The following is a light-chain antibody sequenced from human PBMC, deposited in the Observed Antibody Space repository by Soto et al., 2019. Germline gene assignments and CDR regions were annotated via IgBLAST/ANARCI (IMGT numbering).Light chain of an antibody. CDR2: DVS. Sequence: QSVLTQPASVSGSPGQSIAISCTGTSSDVGGYSYVSWYQQQPGKAPKLVISDVSNRPSGVSDRFSGSKSGNTASLTISGLQTEDEAESYCASYTTSSTYVFGTGTKVTVL. V-gene: IGLV2-14*01. CDR1: SSDVGGYSY. CDR3: ASYTTSSTYV. J-gene: IGLJ1*01.